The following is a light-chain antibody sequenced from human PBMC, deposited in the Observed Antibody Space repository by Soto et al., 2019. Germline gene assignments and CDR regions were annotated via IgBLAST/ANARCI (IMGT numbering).Light chain of an antibody. Sequence: EIVMTQSPATLSVSPGERSTLSCRASQSVSSHFAWYQQKPGQXPSXXIYGASTRATGTPARFSGSRYGTEGTINLSGLQSEDGEVYEGQQYMRWPLTFVGGTKVDI. CDR1: QSVSSH. V-gene: IGKV3-15*01. CDR2: GAS. J-gene: IGKJ4*01. CDR3: QQYMRWPLT.